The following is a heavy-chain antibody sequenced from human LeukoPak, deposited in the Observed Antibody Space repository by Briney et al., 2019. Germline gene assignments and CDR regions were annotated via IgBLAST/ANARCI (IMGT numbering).Heavy chain of an antibody. J-gene: IGHJ4*02. V-gene: IGHV1-46*01. D-gene: IGHD4-11*01. Sequence: GASVKVSCTTSGYTFTSYYMHWVRQAPGQGLEWMGIINPSGGSTSYAQKFQGRVTMTRDTSTSTVYMELSSLRSEDTAVYYCARDSAGTTGIYSYYFDYWGQGTLVTVSS. CDR3: ARDSAGTTGIYSYYFDY. CDR1: GYTFTSYY. CDR2: INPSGGST.